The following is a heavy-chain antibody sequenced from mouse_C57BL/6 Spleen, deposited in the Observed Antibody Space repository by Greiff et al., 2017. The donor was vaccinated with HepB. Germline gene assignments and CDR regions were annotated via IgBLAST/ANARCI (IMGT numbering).Heavy chain of an antibody. CDR2: ISDGGSYT. V-gene: IGHV5-4*01. J-gene: IGHJ2*01. CDR3: ARDKGYGSSFDY. Sequence: EVHLVESGGGLVKPGGSLKLSCAASGFTFSSYAMSWVRQTPEKRLEWVATISDGGSYTYYPDNVKGRFTISRDNAKNNLYLQMSHLKSEDTAMYYCARDKGYGSSFDYWGQGTTLTVSS. D-gene: IGHD1-1*01. CDR1: GFTFSSYA.